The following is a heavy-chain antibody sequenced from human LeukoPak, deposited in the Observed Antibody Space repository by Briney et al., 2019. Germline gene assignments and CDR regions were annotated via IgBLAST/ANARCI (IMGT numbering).Heavy chain of an antibody. CDR2: ISDSGGST. Sequence: GGPLRLSCAASGFTFSNYGLSWVRQAPGKGLEWVSAISDSGGSTFYADSVTGRFTISRDNSQNTLFLQMKSLRAEDTALYYCAKGQWLRNWFDPWGKGTLVTVSS. J-gene: IGHJ5*02. D-gene: IGHD5-12*01. CDR3: AKGQWLRNWFDP. V-gene: IGHV3-23*01. CDR1: GFTFSNYG.